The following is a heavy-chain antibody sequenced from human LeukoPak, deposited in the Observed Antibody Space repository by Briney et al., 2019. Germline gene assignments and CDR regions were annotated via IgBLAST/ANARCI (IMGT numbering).Heavy chain of an antibody. CDR1: GYTFTGNY. Sequence: ASVKVSCKASGYTFTGNYMHWVRQAPGQGLEWMAWINPNSGGTNYAQKFQGRVTMTRDTSISTAYMELSRLRSDDTAVYYCARERLLWFGEFPNWFDPWGQGTPVTVSS. CDR2: INPNSGGT. V-gene: IGHV1-2*02. CDR3: ARERLLWFGEFPNWFDP. D-gene: IGHD3-10*01. J-gene: IGHJ5*02.